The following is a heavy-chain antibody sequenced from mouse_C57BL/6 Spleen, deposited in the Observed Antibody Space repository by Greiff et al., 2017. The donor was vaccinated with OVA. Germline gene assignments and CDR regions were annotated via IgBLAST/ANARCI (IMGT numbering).Heavy chain of an antibody. CDR1: GYAFSSSW. Sequence: LQESGPELVKPGASVKISCKASGYAFSSSWMNWVKQRPGKGLEWIGRIYPGDGDTNYNGKFKGKATLTADKSSSTAYLQLSSLTSEDSAVYFCAIPVVAPMDYWGQGTSVTVSS. CDR2: IYPGDGDT. V-gene: IGHV1-82*01. CDR3: AIPVVAPMDY. J-gene: IGHJ4*01. D-gene: IGHD1-1*01.